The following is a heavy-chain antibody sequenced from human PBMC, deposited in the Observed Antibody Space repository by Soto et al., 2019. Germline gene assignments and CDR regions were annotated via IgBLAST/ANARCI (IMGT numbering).Heavy chain of an antibody. J-gene: IGHJ4*02. V-gene: IGHV4-59*01. CDR2: IYYSGST. CDR1: GGSISSYY. D-gene: IGHD3-10*01. Sequence: SETLSLTCTVSGGSISSYYWSWIRQPPGKGLEWIGYIYYSGSTNYNPSLKSRVTISVDTSKNQFSLKLSSVTAADTAVYYCARSYYYCSGSYYNLIDYWGQGTLVPVSS. CDR3: ARSYYYCSGSYYNLIDY.